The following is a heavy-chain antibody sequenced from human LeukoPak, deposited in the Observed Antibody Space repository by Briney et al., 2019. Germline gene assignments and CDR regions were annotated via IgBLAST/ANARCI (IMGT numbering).Heavy chain of an antibody. D-gene: IGHD6-19*01. CDR3: AGGIAVAGPPDSNWFDP. Sequence: SQTLSLTCAISGDSVSSNSAAWNWIRQSPSRGLEWLGRTYYRSKWYNDYVVSVKSRITINPDTSKNQFSLQLNSVTPEDTAVYYCAGGIAVAGPPDSNWFDPWGQGTLVTVSS. J-gene: IGHJ5*02. CDR1: GDSVSSNSAA. V-gene: IGHV6-1*01. CDR2: TYYRSKWYN.